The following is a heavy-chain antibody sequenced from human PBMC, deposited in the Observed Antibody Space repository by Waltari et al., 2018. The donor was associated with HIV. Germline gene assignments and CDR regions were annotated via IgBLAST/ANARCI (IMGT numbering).Heavy chain of an antibody. CDR2: ISGSGGST. Sequence: EVQLLESGGGLVQPGGSLRLSCAASGFPPRITAMSWGRQAPGYGLELVSTISGSGGSTYYADSVKGRFTISRDNSKNTLYLQMNSLRAEDTAVYYCAKDRTNRAVFDYWGQGTLFTVSS. CDR1: GFPPRITA. J-gene: IGHJ4*02. V-gene: IGHV3-23*01. CDR3: AKDRTNRAVFDY.